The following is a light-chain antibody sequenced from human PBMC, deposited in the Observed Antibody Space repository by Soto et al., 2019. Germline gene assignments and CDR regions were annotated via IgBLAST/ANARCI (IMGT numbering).Light chain of an antibody. Sequence: QSALTQPASVSGSPGQAITVSCSGTSSDIGAHNFVSWYQQHPGKAPNLIIYEVINRPSGVSDRFSGSKSGNTASLTISGLQSEDEADYYCNSYTTSNTFVFGSGTKVTVL. V-gene: IGLV2-14*03. CDR3: NSYTTSNTFV. CDR1: SSDIGAHNF. CDR2: EVI. J-gene: IGLJ1*01.